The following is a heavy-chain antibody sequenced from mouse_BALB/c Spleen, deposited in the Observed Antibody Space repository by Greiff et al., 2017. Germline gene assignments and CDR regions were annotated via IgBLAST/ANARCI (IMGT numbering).Heavy chain of an antibody. CDR2: IDPYNGGT. CDR3: ARYDGHYDY. D-gene: IGHD2-1*01. V-gene: IGHV1S135*01. Sequence: VQLQQSGAELVRPGSSVKISCKASGYAFSSYWMNWVKQSHGKSLEWIGYIDPYNGGTSYNQKFKGKATLTVDKSSSTAFMHLNSLTSEDSAVYFCARYDGHYDYWGQGTLLTVSA. CDR1: GYAFSSYW. J-gene: IGHJ3*01.